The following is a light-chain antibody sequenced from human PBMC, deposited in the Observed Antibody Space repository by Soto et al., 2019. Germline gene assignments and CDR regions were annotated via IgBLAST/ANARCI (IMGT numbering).Light chain of an antibody. Sequence: DIQMTQSPSTLSASVGDRVTITCRASQYIHNYLAWYQQKPGEALKLLIYEAANLEREVPSRFSDSGTGTLFGLALRGLQPDGFATFYCQQSNNYPWMFGEGT. CDR2: EAA. J-gene: IGKJ1*01. CDR3: QQSNNYPWM. V-gene: IGKV1-5*03. CDR1: QYIHNY.